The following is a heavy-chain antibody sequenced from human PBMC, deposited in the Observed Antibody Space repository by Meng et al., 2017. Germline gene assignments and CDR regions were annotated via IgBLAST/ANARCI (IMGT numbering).Heavy chain of an antibody. J-gene: IGHJ5*02. Sequence: QVQLVQSGAEVKMPGCSVKVSCKASGGTFSSYAISWVRQAPGQGLEWMGGIIPIFGTANYAQKFQGRVTITADKSTSTAYMELSSLRSEDTAVYYCARDKRPSSSWYGNWFDPWGQGTLVTVSS. CDR3: ARDKRPSSSWYGNWFDP. V-gene: IGHV1-69*06. CDR1: GGTFSSYA. CDR2: IIPIFGTA. D-gene: IGHD6-13*01.